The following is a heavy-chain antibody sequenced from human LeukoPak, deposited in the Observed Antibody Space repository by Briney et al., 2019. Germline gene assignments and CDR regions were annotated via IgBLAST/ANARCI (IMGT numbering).Heavy chain of an antibody. CDR2: ISGSGGST. CDR1: GFTFSSFA. D-gene: IGHD6-13*01. CDR3: AKDSSSWPIYFDY. V-gene: IGHV3-23*01. Sequence: PGGSLRLSCAASGFTFSSFAFHWVRQAPGKGLEWVSGISGSGGSTYNADSVKGRFTISRDNSKNTLYLQMNSLRAEDTAVYYCAKDSSSWPIYFDYWGQGTLVTVSS. J-gene: IGHJ4*02.